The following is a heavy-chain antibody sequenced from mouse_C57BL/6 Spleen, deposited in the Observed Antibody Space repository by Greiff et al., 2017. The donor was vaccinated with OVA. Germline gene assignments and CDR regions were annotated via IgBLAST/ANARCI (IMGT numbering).Heavy chain of an antibody. CDR2: IYPGSGST. J-gene: IGHJ2*01. Sequence: QVQLQQSGAELVKPGASVKMSCKASGYTFTSYWITWVKQRPGQGLEWIGDIYPGSGSTNYNEKFKSKATLTVDTSSSTAYMQLSSLTSEDSAVYYCARITTVVAWDYWGQGTTLTVSS. CDR1: GYTFTSYW. V-gene: IGHV1-55*01. D-gene: IGHD1-1*01. CDR3: ARITTVVAWDY.